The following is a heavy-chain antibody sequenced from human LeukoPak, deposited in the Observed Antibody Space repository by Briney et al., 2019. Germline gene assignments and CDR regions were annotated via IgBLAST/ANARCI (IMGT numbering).Heavy chain of an antibody. V-gene: IGHV4-34*01. J-gene: IGHJ4*02. Sequence: SETLSLTCAVYGGSFSGYYWSWIRQPPGKGLEWIGEINHSGSTNYNPSLKSRVTISVDTSKNQFSLKLSSVTAADTAVYYCARQGYSGGWYGGRYYFDYWGQGTLVTVSS. CDR2: INHSGST. CDR3: ARQGYSGGWYGGRYYFDY. D-gene: IGHD6-19*01. CDR1: GGSFSGYY.